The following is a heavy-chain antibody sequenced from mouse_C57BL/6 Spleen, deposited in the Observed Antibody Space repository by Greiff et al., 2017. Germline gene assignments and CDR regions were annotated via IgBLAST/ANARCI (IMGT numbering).Heavy chain of an antibody. CDR2: ISDGGSYT. J-gene: IGHJ1*03. CDR3: ARDHDDYYWYFDV. Sequence: EVNVVESGGGLVKPGGSLKLSCAASGFTFSSYAMSWVRQTPEKRLEWVATISDGGSYTYYPDNVKGRFTISRDNAKNNLYLQMSHLKSEDTAMYYCARDHDDYYWYFDVWGTGTTVTVSS. CDR1: GFTFSSYA. V-gene: IGHV5-4*01. D-gene: IGHD2-3*01.